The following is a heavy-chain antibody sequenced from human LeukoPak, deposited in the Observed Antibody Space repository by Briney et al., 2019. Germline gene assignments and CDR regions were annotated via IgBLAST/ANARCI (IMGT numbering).Heavy chain of an antibody. CDR3: ARVTGYVMEDYFDY. CDR2: IYYSGST. D-gene: IGHD6-13*01. J-gene: IGHJ4*02. CDR1: GGSISSSIYY. Sequence: TSSETPSLTCTVSGGSISSSIYYWGWIRQSPGKGLEWIGSIYYSGSTYYNPSLKSRVTISVDTSKNQFSLRLSSVTAADTAVYYCARVTGYVMEDYFDYWGQGTLVTVSS. V-gene: IGHV4-39*07.